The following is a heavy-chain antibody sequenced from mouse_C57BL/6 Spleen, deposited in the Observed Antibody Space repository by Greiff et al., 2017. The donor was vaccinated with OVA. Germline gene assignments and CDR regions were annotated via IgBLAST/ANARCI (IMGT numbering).Heavy chain of an antibody. CDR2: IWGGGST. D-gene: IGHD1-1*01. Sequence: QVQLQQSGPGLAAPSPSLTISCTASGFSLTSYGVHWVRQPPGKGLEWLGAIWGGGSTTYNSDHMSRVSISKDNSNSQVFLKMNSLHTDDTAMYYCAQHGTTGVARFAYWGQGTLVTVSA. CDR1: GFSLTSYG. J-gene: IGHJ3*01. V-gene: IGHV2-9*01. CDR3: AQHGTTGVARFAY.